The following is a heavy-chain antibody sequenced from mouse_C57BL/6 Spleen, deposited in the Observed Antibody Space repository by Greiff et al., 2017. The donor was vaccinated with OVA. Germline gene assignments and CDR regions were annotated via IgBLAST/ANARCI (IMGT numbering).Heavy chain of an antibody. D-gene: IGHD3-2*02. CDR1: GFNIQNTY. Sequence: VQLQQSVAELVRPGASVKLSCTASGFNIQNTYMHWVKQRPEQGLAWIGRIDPANGNTKYAPKFQGQATITADTSSNTAYLQLSSLTSEDTAIYYCALGSSGNVGAYWGQGTLVTVSA. CDR3: ALGSSGNVGAY. CDR2: IDPANGNT. V-gene: IGHV14-3*01. J-gene: IGHJ3*01.